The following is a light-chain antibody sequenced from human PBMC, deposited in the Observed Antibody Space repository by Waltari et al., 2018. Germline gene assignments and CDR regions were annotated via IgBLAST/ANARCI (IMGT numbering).Light chain of an antibody. Sequence: QSALTQPASVSGSPGQSITISCTGSSSDVGAYASVSWYQQHPGKAPKLMISEVSNRPSGVSNRFSGSKSGNTASLTISGLQAEDEADYYCTSYTTSTTLVFGGGTKLIVL. CDR1: SSDVGAYAS. CDR2: EVS. CDR3: TSYTTSTTLV. V-gene: IGLV2-14*01. J-gene: IGLJ2*01.